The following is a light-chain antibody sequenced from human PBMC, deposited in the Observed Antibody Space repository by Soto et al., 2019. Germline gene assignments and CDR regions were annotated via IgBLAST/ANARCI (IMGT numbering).Light chain of an antibody. CDR3: QQYGSSPRT. CDR1: QSVRDSY. V-gene: IGKV3-20*01. Sequence: ETVLTQSPGTLSLSPGERATLSCRASQSVRDSYLAWYQQKPGQAPRLLIYGASSRATGIPDRFSGSGSGTDFTLAFTRLEPEDFGVYYCQQYGSSPRTFGQGTKVDIK. CDR2: GAS. J-gene: IGKJ1*01.